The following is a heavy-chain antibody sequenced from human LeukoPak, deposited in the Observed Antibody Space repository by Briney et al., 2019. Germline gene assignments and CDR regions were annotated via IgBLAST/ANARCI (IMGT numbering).Heavy chain of an antibody. V-gene: IGHV1-69*13. CDR1: GGTFSSYA. D-gene: IGHD3-9*01. CDR3: AREGRYFDWLFLFDY. CDR2: IIPIFGTA. Sequence: ASVKVSCKASGGTFSSYAISWVRQAPGQGLEWMGGIIPIFGTANYAQKFQGRVTITADESTSTAYMELSSLRSEDTAVYYCAREGRYFDWLFLFDYWGQGTLVTVSS. J-gene: IGHJ4*02.